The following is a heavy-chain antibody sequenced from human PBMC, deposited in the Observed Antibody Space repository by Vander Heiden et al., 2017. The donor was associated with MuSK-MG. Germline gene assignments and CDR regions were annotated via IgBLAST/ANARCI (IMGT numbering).Heavy chain of an antibody. CDR1: GYSFTDHW. CDR2: IHPSDSET. CDR3: VRPTHSGWSIYFDY. D-gene: IGHD6-19*01. V-gene: IGHV5-51*01. J-gene: IGHJ4*02. Sequence: EVQLVQSGAEVKKPGESLKISCEGSGYSFTDHWIGWVRQMPGKGLEWMGVIHPSDSETKYSPSFQGQVTISADKSVTTAYLQWNSLKASDTAMYYCVRPTHSGWSIYFDYWGQGTLVTVSS.